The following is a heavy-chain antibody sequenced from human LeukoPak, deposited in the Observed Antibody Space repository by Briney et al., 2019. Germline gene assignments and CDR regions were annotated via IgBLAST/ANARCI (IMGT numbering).Heavy chain of an antibody. CDR3: ARNYYDSSGSPAEFDY. D-gene: IGHD3-22*01. V-gene: IGHV4-39*01. CDR1: GGSISSSSYY. CDR2: IYYRGST. J-gene: IGHJ4*02. Sequence: PSETLSLTCTVSGGSISSSSYYWGWIRQPPGKGLEWIGSIYYRGSTYYNPSLKSRVTISVDTSKNQFSLKLSSVTAADTAVYYCARNYYDSSGSPAEFDYWGQGTLVTVSS.